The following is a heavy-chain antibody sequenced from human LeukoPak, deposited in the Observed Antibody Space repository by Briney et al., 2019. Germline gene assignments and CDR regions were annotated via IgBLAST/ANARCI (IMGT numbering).Heavy chain of an antibody. J-gene: IGHJ3*02. CDR2: INHSGST. CDR1: GGSFSGYY. V-gene: IGHV4-34*01. CDR3: ASGGDYRFAFDI. D-gene: IGHD4-17*01. Sequence: PSETLSLTCAVHGGSFSGYYWSWIRQPPGKGLEWIGEINHSGSTNYNPSLKSRVTISVDTSKNQFSLKLSSVTAADTAVYYCASGGDYRFAFDIWGQGTMVTVSS.